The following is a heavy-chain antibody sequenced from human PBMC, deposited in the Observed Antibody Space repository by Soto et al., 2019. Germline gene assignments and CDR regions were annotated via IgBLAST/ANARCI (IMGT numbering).Heavy chain of an antibody. CDR2: ISSSGETV. CDR1: GFTFSSYE. J-gene: IGHJ6*02. D-gene: IGHD2-2*01. Sequence: PGGSLRLSCEVSGFTFSSYEMYWVRQAPGKGLEWVAYISSSGETVYYAGSVQGRFTISRDNAKNSLYLQMSSLGAEDTAVYYCAREGFYAMDVWGQGTTATVSS. CDR3: AREGFYAMDV. V-gene: IGHV3-48*03.